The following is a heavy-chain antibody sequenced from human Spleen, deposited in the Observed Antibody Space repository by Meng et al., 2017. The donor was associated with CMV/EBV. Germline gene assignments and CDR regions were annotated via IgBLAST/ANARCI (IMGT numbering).Heavy chain of an antibody. D-gene: IGHD3-10*01. CDR1: GSTFASYA. CDR3: AKSRGPGAHWFDP. V-gene: IGHV3-23*01. CDR2: ISATGDNT. Sequence: CAASGSTFASYAMSWVRQAPGKGLEWVSGISATGDNTFYTDSVKGRFTISRDNTKNTLYLQMNSLRAEDTAIYYCAKSRGPGAHWFDPWGQGTLVTVSS. J-gene: IGHJ5*02.